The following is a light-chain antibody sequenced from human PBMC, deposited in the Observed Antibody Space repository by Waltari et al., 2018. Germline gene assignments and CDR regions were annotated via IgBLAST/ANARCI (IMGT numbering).Light chain of an antibody. CDR2: GAS. V-gene: IGKV3-15*01. Sequence: ELVMTQSPATLSVAPGERATLSCRASQSVSSDLAWYQQKPGQAPRPLIYGASNRAPGVPARFSASGSGTEFTLTISSLQSEDFAIYYCQQYNNWPPFTFGPGTKVDL. CDR3: QQYNNWPPFT. J-gene: IGKJ3*01. CDR1: QSVSSD.